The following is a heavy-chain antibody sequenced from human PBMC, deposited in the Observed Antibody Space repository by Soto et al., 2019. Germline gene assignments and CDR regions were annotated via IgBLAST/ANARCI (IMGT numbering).Heavy chain of an antibody. CDR1: GGSISSYY. CDR3: ARALQWLPYYYYYMDV. D-gene: IGHD6-19*01. Sequence: SETLSLTCTVCGGSISSYYWSWIRQPPGKGLEWIGYIYYSGSTNYNPSLKSRVTISVDTSKNQFSLKLSSVTAADTAVYYCARALQWLPYYYYYMDVWGKGTTVTVSS. V-gene: IGHV4-59*01. J-gene: IGHJ6*03. CDR2: IYYSGST.